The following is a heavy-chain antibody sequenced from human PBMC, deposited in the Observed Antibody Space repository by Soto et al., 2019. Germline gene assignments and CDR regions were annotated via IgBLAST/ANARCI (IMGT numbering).Heavy chain of an antibody. J-gene: IGHJ4*02. V-gene: IGHV4-34*01. CDR2: INHSGST. CDR3: ARYSYDFWSGYYPGRKGVYFDY. CDR1: GGSFSGYY. Sequence: SETLSLTCAVYGGSFSGYYWSWIRQPRGKGLEWIGEINHSGSTNYNPSLKSRVTISVDTSKNQFSLKLSSVPAADTAVYYCARYSYDFWSGYYPGRKGVYFDYWGQGTLVTVSS. D-gene: IGHD3-3*01.